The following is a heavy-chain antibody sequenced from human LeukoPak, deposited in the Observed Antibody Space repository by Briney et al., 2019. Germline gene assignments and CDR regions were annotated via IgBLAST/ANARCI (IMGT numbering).Heavy chain of an antibody. CDR1: GFTFSSYA. CDR3: ARGRSGYISAYES. J-gene: IGHJ5*02. V-gene: IGHV3-23*01. D-gene: IGHD5-12*01. Sequence: GGSLRLSCAASGFTFSSYAMSWVRQAPGKGLEWVLGISSSGVNTDYADSVKGRFTILKDSSEKTLYLQMNGLRADDTAVYFCARGRSGYISAYESWGQGTLVIVSS. CDR2: ISSSGVNT.